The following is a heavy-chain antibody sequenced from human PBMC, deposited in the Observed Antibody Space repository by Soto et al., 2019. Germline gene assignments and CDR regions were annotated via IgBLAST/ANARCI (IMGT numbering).Heavy chain of an antibody. CDR3: ARLRGRTDFEN. CDR2: ISAYNGNT. CDR1: GYTFTSYG. V-gene: IGHV1-18*01. J-gene: IGHJ4*02. Sequence: ASLTVACKTSGYTFTSYGISCVRQANGQGLEWIGWISAYNGNTNYAQKLQGRVTMTTDTSTSTAYMELRSLRSDDTAVYYCARLRGRTDFENWGQGTLVTVSS.